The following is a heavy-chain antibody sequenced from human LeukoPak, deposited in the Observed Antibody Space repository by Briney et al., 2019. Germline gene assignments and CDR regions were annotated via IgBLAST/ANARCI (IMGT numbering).Heavy chain of an antibody. J-gene: IGHJ3*02. CDR3: ATDRGSGGAFDI. CDR2: VDPEDGET. Sequence: ASVKISCNVSGYTFTDYYMHWVQQAPGKGLEWMGLVDPEDGETIYAEKFQGRVTITADTSTDTAYMELSSLRSEDTAVYYCATDRGSGGAFDIWGQGTMVTVSS. CDR1: GYTFTDYY. D-gene: IGHD3-10*01. V-gene: IGHV1-69-2*01.